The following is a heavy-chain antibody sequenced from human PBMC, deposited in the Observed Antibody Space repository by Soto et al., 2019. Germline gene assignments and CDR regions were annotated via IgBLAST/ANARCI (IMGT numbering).Heavy chain of an antibody. CDR3: ARIYGYCSSTSCYNWFDP. CDR1: GGTFSSYA. J-gene: IGHJ5*02. Sequence: QVQLVQSGAEVKKPGSSVKVSCKASGGTFSSYAISWVRQAPGQGLEWMGGIIPIFGTANYAQKFQGRVTITADESTSTAYMELSSLRSEDTAVYYCARIYGYCSSTSCYNWFDPWGQGTLVTVSS. CDR2: IIPIFGTA. D-gene: IGHD2-2*01. V-gene: IGHV1-69*01.